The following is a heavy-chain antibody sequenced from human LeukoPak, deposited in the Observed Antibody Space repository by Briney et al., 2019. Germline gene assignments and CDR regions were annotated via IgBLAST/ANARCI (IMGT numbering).Heavy chain of an antibody. V-gene: IGHV4-59*08. CDR2: IFYSGTT. J-gene: IGHJ4*02. CDR1: GGSISTYS. CDR3: ASSMTTMTLFDC. D-gene: IGHD4-17*01. Sequence: PSETLSLTCTVSGGSISTYSWSWIRQPPGKGLEWIGYIFYSGTTNYNPSLESRVTISVDTSKNQFSLKLSSVTATDTAVYYCASSMTTMTLFDCWGQGALVTVSS.